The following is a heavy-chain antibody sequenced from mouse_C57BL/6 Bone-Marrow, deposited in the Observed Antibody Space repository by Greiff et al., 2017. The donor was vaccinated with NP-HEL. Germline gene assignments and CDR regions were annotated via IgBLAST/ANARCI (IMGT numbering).Heavy chain of an antibody. J-gene: IGHJ2*01. CDR2: IRSKSSNYAT. CDR1: GFTFNTYA. CDR3: VRDDGSHFDY. Sequence: DVQLVESGGGLVQPKGSLKLSCAASGFTFNTYAMHWVRQAPGKGLEWVARIRSKSSNYATYYADSVKDRFTISRDDVQSMLYLQMNNLKTEDTAMDYCVRDDGSHFDYWGQGTTLTVSS. D-gene: IGHD2-3*01. V-gene: IGHV10-3*01.